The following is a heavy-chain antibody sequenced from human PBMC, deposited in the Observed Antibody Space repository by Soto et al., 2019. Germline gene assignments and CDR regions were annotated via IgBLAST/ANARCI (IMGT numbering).Heavy chain of an antibody. CDR3: ARTDIVVVVAALGWFDP. CDR2: ISSSGSTI. J-gene: IGHJ5*02. V-gene: IGHV3-11*01. D-gene: IGHD2-15*01. CDR1: GFTFSDYY. Sequence: GSLRLSCAASGFTFSDYYMSLIRQAPGKWLEWVSYISSSGSTIYYADSVKGRFTISRDNAKNSLYLQMNSLRAEDTAVYYCARTDIVVVVAALGWFDPWGQGTLVTVSS.